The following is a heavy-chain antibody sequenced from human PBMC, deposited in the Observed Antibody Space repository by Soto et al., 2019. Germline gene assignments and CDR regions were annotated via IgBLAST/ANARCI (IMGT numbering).Heavy chain of an antibody. CDR3: ARDSASASASPLFDY. V-gene: IGHV4-59*01. CDR1: GGSISSYY. D-gene: IGHD6-6*01. Sequence: SETLSLTCTVSGGSISSYYWSWIRQPPGKGLEWIGYIYYSGSTNYNPSLKSRVTISVDTSKNQFSLKLSSVTAADTAVYYCARDSASASASPLFDYWGQGTLVTVSS. CDR2: IYYSGST. J-gene: IGHJ4*02.